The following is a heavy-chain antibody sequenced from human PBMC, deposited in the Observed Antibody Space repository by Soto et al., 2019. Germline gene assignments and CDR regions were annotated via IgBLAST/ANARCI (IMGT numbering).Heavy chain of an antibody. CDR2: INHSGST. J-gene: IGHJ3*02. V-gene: IGHV4-34*01. D-gene: IGHD2-15*01. CDR1: GGSFSGYY. Sequence: QVQLQQWGAGLLKPSETLSLTCAVYGGSFSGYYWSWIRQPPGQGLEWIGEINHSGSTNYNPSLKSRVTISVDTSKNQFSLKLSSVTAADTAVYYCARGLYCSGGSCYAAFDIWGQGTMVTVSS. CDR3: ARGLYCSGGSCYAAFDI.